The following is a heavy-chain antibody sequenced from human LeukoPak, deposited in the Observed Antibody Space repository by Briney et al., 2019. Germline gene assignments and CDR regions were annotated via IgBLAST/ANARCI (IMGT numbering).Heavy chain of an antibody. Sequence: ASVKVSCKASGYTFTSYDINWVRQATGQGLEWMGWMNPNSGNTGYAQKIQGRVTMTRNTSISTAYMELSSLRSEDTAVYYCAREHYGSGSNDYWGQGTLVTVSS. CDR1: GYTFTSYD. D-gene: IGHD3-10*01. V-gene: IGHV1-8*01. CDR3: AREHYGSGSNDY. J-gene: IGHJ4*02. CDR2: MNPNSGNT.